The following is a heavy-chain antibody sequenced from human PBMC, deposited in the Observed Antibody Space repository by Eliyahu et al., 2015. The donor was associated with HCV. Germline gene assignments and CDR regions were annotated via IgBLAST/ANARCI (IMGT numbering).Heavy chain of an antibody. CDR1: GGSFSGYY. CDR2: INHSGST. Sequence: QVQLQQWGAGLLXPSEXLSLTCAVXGGSFSGYYWSWIRXPPGKGLEWIGEINHSGSTNYNPSLKSRVTISVDTSKNQFSLKLSSVTAADTAVYYCARGLRTFDIWGQGTMVTVSS. V-gene: IGHV4-34*01. J-gene: IGHJ3*02. CDR3: ARGLRTFDI.